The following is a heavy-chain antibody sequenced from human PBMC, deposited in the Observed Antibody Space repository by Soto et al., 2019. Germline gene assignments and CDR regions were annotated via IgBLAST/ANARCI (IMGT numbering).Heavy chain of an antibody. V-gene: IGHV3-23*01. Sequence: GGSLRLSCAASGFTFSSYAMSWVRQAPGKGLEWVSAISGSGGSTYYADSVKGRFTISRDNSKNTLYLQMNSLRAEDTAVYYCAKVRSRVLRYFDWLLYFDYWGQGTLVTVSS. CDR1: GFTFSSYA. J-gene: IGHJ4*02. D-gene: IGHD3-9*01. CDR3: AKVRSRVLRYFDWLLYFDY. CDR2: ISGSGGST.